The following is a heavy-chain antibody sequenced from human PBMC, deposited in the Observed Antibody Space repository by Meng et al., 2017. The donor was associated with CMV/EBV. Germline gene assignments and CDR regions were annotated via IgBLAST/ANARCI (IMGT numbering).Heavy chain of an antibody. V-gene: IGHV4-34*01. CDR2: INHSGST. CDR3: ARGDLDY. Sequence: GSLRLSCAVYGGSFSGYYWSWIRQPPGKGLEWIGEINHSGSTNYNPSLKSRVTISVDTSKNQSSLKLSSVTAADTAVYYCARGDLDYWGQGTLVTVSS. CDR1: GGSFSGYY. J-gene: IGHJ4*02.